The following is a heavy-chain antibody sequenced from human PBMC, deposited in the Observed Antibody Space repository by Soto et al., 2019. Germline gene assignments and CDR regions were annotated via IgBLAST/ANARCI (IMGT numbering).Heavy chain of an antibody. CDR2: MDYSGST. CDR3: ARGAMVRGVVPPLDY. CDR1: GGSISSYF. V-gene: IGHV4-59*01. D-gene: IGHD3-10*01. Sequence: QVQLQESGPGLVKPSETLSLTCTVSGGSISSYFWSWIRQPPGKGLEWIGYMDYSGSTNYNPSLRSRVTISVDTSRNQFSLTLSSVAAADTAVYYCARGAMVRGVVPPLDYWGQGTLVTVSS. J-gene: IGHJ4*02.